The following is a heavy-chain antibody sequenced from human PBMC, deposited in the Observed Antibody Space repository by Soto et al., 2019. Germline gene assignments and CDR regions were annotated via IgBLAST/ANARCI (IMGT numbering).Heavy chain of an antibody. CDR3: ARSTGPAARVGDNWFDP. V-gene: IGHV1-69*02. CDR1: GGTFSSYT. Sequence: QVQLVESGAEVKKPGSSVKVSSKASGGTFSSYTISWVRQAPGQGLEWMGRIIPILGIANYAQKFQGRVTITADKSTSTAYMELSSLRSEDTGVYYCARSTGPAARVGDNWFDPWGQGTLVTVSS. CDR2: IIPILGIA. D-gene: IGHD2-2*01. J-gene: IGHJ5*02.